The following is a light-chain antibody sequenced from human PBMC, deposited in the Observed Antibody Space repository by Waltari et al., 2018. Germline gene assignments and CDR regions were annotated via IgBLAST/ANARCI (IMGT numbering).Light chain of an antibody. Sequence: QSVLTQPPSVSGAPGQRVPISCTGTSSNFGAGDGVHWFQNVPGTAPKPLIFGDTKRPSVDPSRILASGSGTSASLASAGLQAEDEAVYYCQSFDSSLSGHHVFGTGTKVTVL. CDR1: SSNFGAGDG. CDR2: GDT. J-gene: IGLJ1*01. CDR3: QSFDSSLSGHHV. V-gene: IGLV1-40*01.